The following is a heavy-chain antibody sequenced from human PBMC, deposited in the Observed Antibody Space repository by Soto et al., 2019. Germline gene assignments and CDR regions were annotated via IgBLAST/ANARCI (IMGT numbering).Heavy chain of an antibody. Sequence: GGSLRLSCAASGFTFSSYWMSWVRQAPGKWLEWVANIKQDGSDKYYVDSVKGRFTISRDNAKNSLYLQMNSLRAEDTAVYYCARGGIAVAVPDAFDIWGQGTMVTVSS. CDR2: IKQDGSDK. CDR3: ARGGIAVAVPDAFDI. CDR1: GFTFSSYW. J-gene: IGHJ3*02. D-gene: IGHD6-19*01. V-gene: IGHV3-7*03.